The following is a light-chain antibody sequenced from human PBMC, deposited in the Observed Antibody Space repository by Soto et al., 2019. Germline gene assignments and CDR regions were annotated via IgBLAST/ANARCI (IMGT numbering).Light chain of an antibody. CDR1: SSDVGSYKY. CDR2: EVS. V-gene: IGLV2-14*01. J-gene: IGLJ1*01. Sequence: QSVLTQPASVSGSPGQSITISCTGTSSDVGSYKYVSWYQQHPGRAPRLMIYEVSNRPSGASNRFSGSKSGNTASLTISGLQAEDEADYYCSSYTSRSSYVFGTGTKVTVL. CDR3: SSYTSRSSYV.